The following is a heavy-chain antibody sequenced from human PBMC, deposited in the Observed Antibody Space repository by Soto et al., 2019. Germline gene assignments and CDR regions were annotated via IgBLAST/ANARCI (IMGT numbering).Heavy chain of an antibody. CDR1: GFTFSNNW. CDR3: AKGSYNSFAL. J-gene: IGHJ2*01. CDR2: IDRDGRST. Sequence: EVQLVESGGGLVQPGGSLTLSCAPSGFTFSNNWMHWVRQAPGKGLVWVSRIDRDGRSTIYADSVKGRFTISRDNAKNTLYLQMNSLRAEDTAVYYCAKGSYNSFALWGRGTLVTVSS. D-gene: IGHD1-20*01. V-gene: IGHV3-74*01.